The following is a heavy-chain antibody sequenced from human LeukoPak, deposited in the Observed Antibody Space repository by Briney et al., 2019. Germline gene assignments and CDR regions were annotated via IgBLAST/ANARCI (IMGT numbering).Heavy chain of an antibody. V-gene: IGHV3-30*18. D-gene: IGHD1-26*01. CDR1: EFTFSSYG. CDR3: AKDPQVGATRGYYFDY. CDR2: ISYDGSNK. Sequence: GRSLRLSCAASEFTFSSYGMLWVRQAPGKGLEWVAVISYDGSNKYYEDSVKGRFTISRDNSKNTLYLQMNSLRTEDTAVYYCAKDPQVGATRGYYFDYWGQGTLVTVSS. J-gene: IGHJ4*02.